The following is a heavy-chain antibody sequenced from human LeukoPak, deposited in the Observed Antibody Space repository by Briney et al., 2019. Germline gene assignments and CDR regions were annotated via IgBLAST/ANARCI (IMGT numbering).Heavy chain of an antibody. D-gene: IGHD1-20*01. V-gene: IGHV3-23*01. Sequence: GGSLRLSCAASGFTFSTYAMSCVRQAPGEGLEWVSAISGSGGGTYYTDSVKGRFTISRDSSKNTLYLQINSLRAEDTAVYYCAKGGITGTYRAFDIWGQGTLVTVSS. CDR1: GFTFSTYA. CDR3: AKGGITGTYRAFDI. CDR2: ISGSGGGT. J-gene: IGHJ3*02.